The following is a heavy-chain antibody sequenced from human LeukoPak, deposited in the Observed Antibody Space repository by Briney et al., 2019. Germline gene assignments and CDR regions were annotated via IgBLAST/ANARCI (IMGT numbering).Heavy chain of an antibody. J-gene: IGHJ5*02. CDR3: ARGGNGYCISGSCEGWSDP. CDR1: GYRFTSYW. Sequence: GESLKISCKASGYRFTSYWIGWVRQMPGKGLEWMGIIYPSDSDIRYSPSFQGQVTISVDKSITTAYLQWSSLKASDTAMYYCARGGNGYCISGSCEGWSDPWGQGTLVTVSS. CDR2: IYPSDSDI. V-gene: IGHV5-51*01. D-gene: IGHD2-2*03.